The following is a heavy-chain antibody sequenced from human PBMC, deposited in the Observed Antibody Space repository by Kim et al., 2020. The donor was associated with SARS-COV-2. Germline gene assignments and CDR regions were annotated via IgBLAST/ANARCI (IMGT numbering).Heavy chain of an antibody. CDR3: ARDRLSRLMITFGGVIDYGMDV. CDR2: IWYDGSNK. CDR1: GFTFSSYG. Sequence: GGSLRLSCAASGFTFSSYGMHWVRQAPGKGLEWVAVIWYDGSNKYYADSVKGRFTISRDNSKNTLYLQMNSLRAEDTAVYYCARDRLSRLMITFGGVIDYGMDVGGQGTTVTVSS. V-gene: IGHV3-33*01. D-gene: IGHD3-16*02. J-gene: IGHJ6*02.